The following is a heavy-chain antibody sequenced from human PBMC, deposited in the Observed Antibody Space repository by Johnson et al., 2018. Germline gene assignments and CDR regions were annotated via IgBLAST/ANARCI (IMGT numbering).Heavy chain of an antibody. D-gene: IGHD4-23*01. Sequence: EVQLLESGGGLVQPGRSLGLSCAASGFRFDDYVMHWVRQAPGKGLEWISVIYSGGTTYYADPVKGRFTISKDNSNNTLSLQMNGLRPEDTAVYYCARRLRGSSDAFDIWGQGTMVSVSP. J-gene: IGHJ3*02. V-gene: IGHV3-66*02. CDR3: ARRLRGSSDAFDI. CDR2: IYSGGTT. CDR1: GFRFDDYV.